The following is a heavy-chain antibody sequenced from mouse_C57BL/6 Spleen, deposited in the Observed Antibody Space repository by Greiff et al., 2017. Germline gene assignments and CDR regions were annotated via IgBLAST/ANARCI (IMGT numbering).Heavy chain of an antibody. V-gene: IGHV1-7*01. J-gene: IGHJ3*01. CDR3: ARDAYYSNSWFAY. CDR2: INPSSGYT. Sequence: QVQLQQSGAELAKPGASVKLSCKASGYTFTSYWMHWVKQRPGQGLEWIGYINPSSGYTKYNQKFKDKATLTADKSSSTASMQLSSLTYEDSAVYYCARDAYYSNSWFAYWGQGTLVTVSA. CDR1: GYTFTSYW. D-gene: IGHD2-5*01.